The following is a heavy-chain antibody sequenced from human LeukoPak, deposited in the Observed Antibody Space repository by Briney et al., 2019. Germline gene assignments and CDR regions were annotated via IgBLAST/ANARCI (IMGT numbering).Heavy chain of an antibody. D-gene: IGHD3-22*01. CDR3: ARDYYDSSGYYSEDAFDI. CDR2: INSNGSTI. V-gene: IGHV3-48*03. Sequence: GGSLRLSCAASGFTFSSYEMNWVRQAPGKGLERGSHINSNGSTIYYADSVKGRFTISSDNAKSSLYLQMNSLRAEDTAVYYCARDYYDSSGYYSEDAFDIWGQGTMVTVSS. J-gene: IGHJ3*02. CDR1: GFTFSSYE.